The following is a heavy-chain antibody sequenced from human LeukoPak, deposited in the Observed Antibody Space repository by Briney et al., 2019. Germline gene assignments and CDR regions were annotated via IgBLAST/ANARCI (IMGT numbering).Heavy chain of an antibody. Sequence: SETLSLTCAVSGGSISSSNWWSWVRQPPGEGLEWIGEIYHSGTTNYNPSLKSRVTISVDKSKNQFSLKLSSVTAADTAVYYARSPSGSSSRWFDPWGQGTLVTVSS. CDR1: GGSISSSNW. CDR2: IYHSGTT. D-gene: IGHD1-26*01. J-gene: IGHJ5*02. V-gene: IGHV4-4*02. CDR3: RSPSGSSSRWFDP.